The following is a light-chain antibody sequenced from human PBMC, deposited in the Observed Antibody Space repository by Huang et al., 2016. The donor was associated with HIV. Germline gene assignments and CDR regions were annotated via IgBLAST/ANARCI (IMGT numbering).Light chain of an antibody. CDR2: AAS. V-gene: IGKV1-39*01. J-gene: IGKJ2*01. CDR1: QSIRSY. CDR3: QQSYSTPQT. Sequence: DIQMTQSPSSLSASVGDRVTITCRASQSIRSYLNWYQQKPGKAPKLLIYAASSLQSGVPSRFSGRGSGTDFTLTISSLQPEDFATYYCQQSYSTPQTFGQGTKLEIK.